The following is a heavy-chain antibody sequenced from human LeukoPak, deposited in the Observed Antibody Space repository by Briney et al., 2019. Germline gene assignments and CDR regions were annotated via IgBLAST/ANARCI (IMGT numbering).Heavy chain of an antibody. V-gene: IGHV4-34*01. Sequence: SETLSLTCAVYGGSFSGYYWSWIRQPPGKGLEWIGEINHSGSTNYNPSLKSRVTISVDTSKNQFSLKLSSVTAADTAVCYCARGAIVVVPAATGLSYFDYWGQGTLVTVSS. D-gene: IGHD2-2*01. CDR2: INHSGST. J-gene: IGHJ4*02. CDR1: GGSFSGYY. CDR3: ARGAIVVVPAATGLSYFDY.